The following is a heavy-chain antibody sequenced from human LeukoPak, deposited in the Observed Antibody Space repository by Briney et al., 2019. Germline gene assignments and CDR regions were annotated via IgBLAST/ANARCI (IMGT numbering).Heavy chain of an antibody. Sequence: SETLSLTCTVSSGSISSYYWSWIRQPAGKGLEWIGRIYTSGSTNYNPSLKSRVTMSVDTSKNRFSLKLSSASAADTAVYYCASPYDFWSGYYLWGQGTLVTVSS. D-gene: IGHD3-3*01. CDR3: ASPYDFWSGYYL. J-gene: IGHJ4*02. CDR1: SGSISSYY. CDR2: IYTSGST. V-gene: IGHV4-4*07.